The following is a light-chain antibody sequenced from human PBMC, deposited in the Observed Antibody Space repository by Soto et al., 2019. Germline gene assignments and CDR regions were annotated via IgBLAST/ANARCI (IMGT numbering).Light chain of an antibody. CDR2: GAS. V-gene: IGKV3-20*01. CDR1: QSLSSSY. Sequence: EIVLTQSTGTLSLSPGDTATLSCRASQSLSSSYLAWYQQRPGQAPRLLIYGASTRATGIPDRFSGSGCGTDFTLTITRLDPEDFAVYYCQQYGGSMTFGQGTRLEIE. CDR3: QQYGGSMT. J-gene: IGKJ5*01.